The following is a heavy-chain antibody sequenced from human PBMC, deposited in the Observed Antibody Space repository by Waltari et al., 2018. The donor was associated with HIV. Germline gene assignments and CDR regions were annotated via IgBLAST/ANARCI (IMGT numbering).Heavy chain of an antibody. J-gene: IGHJ6*04. D-gene: IGHD3-22*01. CDR2: TSFDGTNN. V-gene: IGHV3-30*01. CDR1: GFMFSGSV. Sequence: QVQLVESGGGVVRPGGSLRLSCSASGFMFSGSVLPWVGQAPGQGLEWVAATSFDGTNNYYAHSVKGRFTISRDNIKNILHLQMNSLKIEDMAVYYCAKDRSGSLHYFYYYGMDVWGKGTTVAVSS. CDR3: AKDRSGSLHYFYYYGMDV.